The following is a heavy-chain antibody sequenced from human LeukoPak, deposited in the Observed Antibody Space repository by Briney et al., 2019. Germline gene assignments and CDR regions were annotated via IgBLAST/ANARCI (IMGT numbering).Heavy chain of an antibody. CDR1: GHTFTSYG. J-gene: IGHJ4*02. CDR3: ARRGDFWSGYPSIDY. V-gene: IGHV1-18*01. D-gene: IGHD3-3*01. Sequence: ASVKVSCKASGHTFTSYGISWVRQAPGQGLEWMGWISAYNGNTNYAQKLQGRVTMTTDTSTSTAYMELRSLRSDDTAVYYCARRGDFWSGYPSIDYWGQGTLVTVSS. CDR2: ISAYNGNT.